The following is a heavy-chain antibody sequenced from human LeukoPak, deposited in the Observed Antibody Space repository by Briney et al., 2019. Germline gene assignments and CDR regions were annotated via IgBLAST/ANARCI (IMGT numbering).Heavy chain of an antibody. J-gene: IGHJ4*02. CDR3: ASFHYYGSGAYYLSY. Sequence: GGSLRLSCEVFGFTFSTSAMSWVRQAPGKGLEWVSGIRASDVTTNYVDSVKGRFTVSRDNSKNTLYLQMSSLRAEDTAVYFCASFHYYGSGAYYLSYWGQGTLVTVSS. CDR1: GFTFSTSA. CDR2: IRASDVTT. V-gene: IGHV3-23*01. D-gene: IGHD3-10*01.